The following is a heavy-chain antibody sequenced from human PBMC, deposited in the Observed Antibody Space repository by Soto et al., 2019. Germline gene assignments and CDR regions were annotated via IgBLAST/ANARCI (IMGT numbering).Heavy chain of an antibody. CDR1: GYTFTGYY. V-gene: IGHV1-2*04. J-gene: IGHJ4*02. Sequence: ASMKVSCKSSGYTFTGYYMHWVRQAPGQGLEWMGWINPNSGGTNYAQKFQGWVTMTRDTSISTAYMELSRLRSDDTAVYYCARDLRFGNFDYWGQGTLVTVSS. D-gene: IGHD3-16*01. CDR3: ARDLRFGNFDY. CDR2: INPNSGGT.